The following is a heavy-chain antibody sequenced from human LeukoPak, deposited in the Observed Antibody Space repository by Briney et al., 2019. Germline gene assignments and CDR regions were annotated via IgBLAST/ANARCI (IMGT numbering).Heavy chain of an antibody. CDR1: GGSISSYY. Sequence: SQTLSLTCTLSGGSISSYYCSWIRQPPREGLEWIGDIDYIGTTDYNPSLKSRVAISVDTSNNQFSLKVSSVTAAEKAVYYCARSSGAYRSFDYWGQGTLVPVSS. D-gene: IGHD1-26*01. CDR3: ARSSGAYRSFDY. J-gene: IGHJ4*02. V-gene: IGHV4-59*01. CDR2: IDYIGTT.